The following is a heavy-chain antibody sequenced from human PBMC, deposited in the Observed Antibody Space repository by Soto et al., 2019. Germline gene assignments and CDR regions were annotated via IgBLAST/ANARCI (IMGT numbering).Heavy chain of an antibody. D-gene: IGHD3-22*01. J-gene: IGHJ4*02. CDR2: ISGSGDST. CDR1: GFTFSSYA. Sequence: GGSLXLSCAASGFTFSSYAMTWVRQAPGKGLEWVSTISGSGDSTYYADSVKGRFTISRDISENTLYLQMNSLRAEDTAVYYCAKGINSYYYDSTGYYIYWGRGILVTVSS. CDR3: AKGINSYYYDSTGYYIY. V-gene: IGHV3-23*01.